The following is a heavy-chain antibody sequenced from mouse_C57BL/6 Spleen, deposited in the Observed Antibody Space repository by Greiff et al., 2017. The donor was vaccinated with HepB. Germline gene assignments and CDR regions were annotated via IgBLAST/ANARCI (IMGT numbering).Heavy chain of an antibody. CDR1: GYTFTDYD. J-gene: IGHJ4*01. Sequence: EVQLQQSGPELVKPGASVKMSCKASGYTFTDYDMHWVKQSHGKSLEWIGYINPNNGGTSYNQKFKGKATLTVNKSSSTAYMELRSLTSEDSAVYYCANHGSRPPYAMDYWGQGTSVTVSS. D-gene: IGHD1-1*01. V-gene: IGHV1-22*01. CDR3: ANHGSRPPYAMDY. CDR2: INPNNGGT.